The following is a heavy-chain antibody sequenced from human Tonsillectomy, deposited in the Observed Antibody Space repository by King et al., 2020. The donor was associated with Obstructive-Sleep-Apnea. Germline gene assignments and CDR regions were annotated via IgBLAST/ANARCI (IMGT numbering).Heavy chain of an antibody. CDR2: ISYGGSDK. CDR1: GFTFSNYG. J-gene: IGHJ5*02. CDR3: GGYNWFDP. V-gene: IGHV3-30*03. D-gene: IGHD6-13*01. Sequence: VQLVESGGGVVQPGRSLRLSCAASGFTFSNYGMHWVRQAPGEGLDWLAIISYGGSDKYYADSLKGRFTISRDNSKSTLYLQMNSLRPEDTAVYYCGGYNWFDPWGQGTLVTVSS.